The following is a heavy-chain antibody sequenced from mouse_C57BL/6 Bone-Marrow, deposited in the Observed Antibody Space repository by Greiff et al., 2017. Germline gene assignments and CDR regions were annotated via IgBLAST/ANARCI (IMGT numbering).Heavy chain of an antibody. D-gene: IGHD3-2*02. CDR3: ARLGAQAFYYAMDY. V-gene: IGHV5-2*01. CDR1: EYESPSHD. CDR2: INSDGGST. Sequence: EVMLVESGGGLVQPGESLKLSCESNEYESPSHDMSWVRKTPEKRLELVAAINSDGGSTYYPDTMERRFIISRDNTKKTLYLQMSSLRSEDTALYYCARLGAQAFYYAMDYWGQGTSVTVSS. J-gene: IGHJ4*01.